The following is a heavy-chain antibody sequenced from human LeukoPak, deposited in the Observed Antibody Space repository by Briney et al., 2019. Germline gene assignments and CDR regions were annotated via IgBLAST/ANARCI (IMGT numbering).Heavy chain of an antibody. CDR2: IKQDGSEK. D-gene: IGHD4-11*01. CDR3: ARGTVNFDN. CDR1: GFTFSSYW. J-gene: IGHJ4*02. Sequence: PGGSLRLSCAASGFTFSSYWMTWVRQAPGKGLEWVANIKQDGSEKYYVDSVKGRFSISRDNANNSLILQMNSLRAEDTAVYYCARGTVNFDNWSQGTLVTVSS. V-gene: IGHV3-7*01.